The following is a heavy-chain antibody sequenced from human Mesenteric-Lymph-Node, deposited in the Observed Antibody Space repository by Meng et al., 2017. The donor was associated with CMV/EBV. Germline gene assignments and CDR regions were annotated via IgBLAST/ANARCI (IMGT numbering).Heavy chain of an antibody. CDR2: IIPIVGIA. J-gene: IGHJ5*02. V-gene: IGHV1-69*02. CDR1: GGTFSSYT. CDR3: AGGIAAAGSRWFDP. D-gene: IGHD6-13*01. Sequence: QVQLVQSGAEVKKPGCSVKVSCKASGGTFSSYTLSWVRQAPGQGLEWMGRIIPIVGIANYAQKFQGSVTITADKSTSTAYMELSSLRSEDTAVYYCAGGIAAAGSRWFDPWGQGTLVTVSS.